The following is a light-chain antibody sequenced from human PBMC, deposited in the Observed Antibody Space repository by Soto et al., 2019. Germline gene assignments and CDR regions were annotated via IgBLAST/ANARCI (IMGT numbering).Light chain of an antibody. Sequence: EIVMTQSPATLSVSPGERATLSCRASQSVSSSLAWYQQKPGQAPRLLIYGASTRATGVPDMFSGSGSGTEFTLTISSLQSEDFAVYYCQQYNNWPLTFGGGTKVEIK. CDR1: QSVSSS. CDR3: QQYNNWPLT. J-gene: IGKJ4*01. CDR2: GAS. V-gene: IGKV3-15*01.